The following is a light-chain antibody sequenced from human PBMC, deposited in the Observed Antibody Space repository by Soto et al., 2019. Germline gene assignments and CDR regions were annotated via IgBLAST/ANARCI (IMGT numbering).Light chain of an antibody. CDR2: DAS. V-gene: IGKV1-5*01. CDR1: QSISRW. J-gene: IGKJ2*01. CDR3: QQYSSYLYT. Sequence: DIQMTQSPSTLSASVGDRVTITCRASQSISRWLAWYHQKPGKAPKLLIYDASTLESGFPSRFSGSGSGTEFTLTITSLQPDDFATYYCQQYSSYLYTFGQGTKLEIK.